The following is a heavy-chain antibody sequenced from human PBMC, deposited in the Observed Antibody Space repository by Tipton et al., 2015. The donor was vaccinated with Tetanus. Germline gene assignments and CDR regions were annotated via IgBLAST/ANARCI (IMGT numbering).Heavy chain of an antibody. CDR3: ARRLGPYTGDQVWHFDL. D-gene: IGHD7-27*01. Sequence: QLVQSGAEVKKPGESLKISCQGSGYSFNIYWIAWVRQMPGKGLEWMGIMYPGGSATTYSPSFQGQVTFSADRSINTAYLQWSSLKASDTATYCCARRLGPYTGDQVWHFDLWGRGALVTVPS. J-gene: IGHJ2*01. CDR2: MYPGGSAT. V-gene: IGHV5-51*01. CDR1: GYSFNIYW.